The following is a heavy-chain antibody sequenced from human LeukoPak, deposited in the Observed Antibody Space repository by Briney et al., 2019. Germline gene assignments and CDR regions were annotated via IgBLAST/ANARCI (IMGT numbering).Heavy chain of an antibody. CDR1: GDSVSSNSVA. CDR3: AREALWFGVYYFDY. D-gene: IGHD3-10*01. CDR2: TYYRSKWYN. J-gene: IGHJ4*02. V-gene: IGHV6-1*01. Sequence: SQTLSLTCAISGDSVSSNSVAWNWFRQSPSRGLEWLGRTYYRSKWYNDYAVSVKSRITINPDTSKNQFSLQLNSVTPEDTAVYYCAREALWFGVYYFDYWGQGTLVTVSS.